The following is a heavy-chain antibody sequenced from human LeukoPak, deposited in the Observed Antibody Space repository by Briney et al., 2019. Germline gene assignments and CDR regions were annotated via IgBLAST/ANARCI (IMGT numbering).Heavy chain of an antibody. V-gene: IGHV4-59*11. J-gene: IGHJ6*03. CDR3: ATSTPYYYYYYMDV. Sequence: KTSETLSLTCTVSGGSISSHSWSWIRQPPGKGLEWIGYIYYSGSTNYNPSLKSRVTISVDTSKNQFSLKLSSVTAADTAVYYCATSTPYYYYYYMDVWGKGTTVTVSS. CDR1: GGSISSHS. CDR2: IYYSGST. D-gene: IGHD2-15*01.